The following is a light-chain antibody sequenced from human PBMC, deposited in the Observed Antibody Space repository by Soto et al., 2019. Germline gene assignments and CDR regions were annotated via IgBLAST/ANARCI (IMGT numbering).Light chain of an antibody. CDR3: QQANSFPLT. Sequence: DIQMTPSPSSVSASVGDRVTITCRASQGITNWLAWYQQKPGKAPKLLIYAASGLPSGVPSRFSGSGSGTDFTLTISSLQPEDFATYYCQQANSFPLTFGGGTKVDIK. V-gene: IGKV1-12*01. CDR1: QGITNW. J-gene: IGKJ4*01. CDR2: AAS.